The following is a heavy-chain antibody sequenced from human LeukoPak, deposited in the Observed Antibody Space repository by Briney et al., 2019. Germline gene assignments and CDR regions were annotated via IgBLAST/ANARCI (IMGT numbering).Heavy chain of an antibody. V-gene: IGHV3-48*03. CDR3: AKVGLRLGGDY. CDR1: GFTFSSHE. CDR2: ISSGSSTL. Sequence: GGSLRLSCAASGFTFSSHEMNWVRQAPGKGLEWVSFISSGSSTLYYADSVKGRFTISRDNAKNSLYLQMNSLRAEDTAVYYCAKVGLRLGGDYWGQGTLVTVSS. D-gene: IGHD5-12*01. J-gene: IGHJ4*02.